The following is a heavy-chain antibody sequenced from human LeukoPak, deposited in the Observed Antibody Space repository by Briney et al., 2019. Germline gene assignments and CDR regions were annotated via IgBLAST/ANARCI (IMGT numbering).Heavy chain of an antibody. CDR1: GGSISSGGYY. J-gene: IGHJ4*02. Sequence: SETLSLTCTVSGGSISSGGYYWSWIRQHPGKGLEWIGYIYYSGSTYYNPSLKSRVTISVDTSKNQFSLKLSSVTAADTAVYYCARGMVAATTSFDYWGQGTLVTVSS. CDR2: IYYSGST. D-gene: IGHD2-15*01. V-gene: IGHV4-31*03. CDR3: ARGMVAATTSFDY.